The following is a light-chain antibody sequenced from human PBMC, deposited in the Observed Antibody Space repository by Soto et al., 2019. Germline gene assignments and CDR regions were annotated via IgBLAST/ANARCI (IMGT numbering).Light chain of an antibody. CDR3: AAWDDSLNGFYV. J-gene: IGLJ1*01. CDR1: SSNIGSNT. CDR2: NNN. Sequence: QSVLTQPPSASGTPGQRVTISCSGSSSNIGSNTVNWYQQLPGTAPKLLIYNNNQRPSGVPDRISGSKSGTSASLAIGGLQSEDEADYYCAAWDDSLNGFYVFGTGTNVPVL. V-gene: IGLV1-44*01.